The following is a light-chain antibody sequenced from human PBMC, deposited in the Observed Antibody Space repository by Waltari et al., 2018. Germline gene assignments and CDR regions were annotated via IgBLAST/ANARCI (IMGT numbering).Light chain of an antibody. J-gene: IGKJ1*01. CDR3: QKYNSAPWT. CDR2: AAS. Sequence: DIVMTQSPDSLTVSLGARATINCKSSQSILYSSNNLNYLAWYQQKPGKVPKLLIYAASTLQSGVPSRFSGSGSGTDFTLTISSLQPEDVATYYCQKYNSAPWTFGQGTKVEIK. V-gene: IGKV4-1*01. CDR1: QSILYSSNNLNY.